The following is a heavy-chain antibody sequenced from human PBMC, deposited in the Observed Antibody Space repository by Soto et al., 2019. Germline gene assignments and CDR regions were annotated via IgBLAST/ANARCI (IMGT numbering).Heavy chain of an antibody. V-gene: IGHV5-10-1*01. CDR3: ATHSSGWNYYYGMDV. CDR2: IDPSDSYT. CDR1: GYSFTSYW. D-gene: IGHD6-19*01. Sequence: PGGPLKISCKGPGYSFTSYWISWVRQMPGKGLEWMGRIDPSDSYTNYSPSFQGHVTISADKSISTAYLQWSSLKASDTAMYYCATHSSGWNYYYGMDVWGQGTTVTVSS. J-gene: IGHJ6*02.